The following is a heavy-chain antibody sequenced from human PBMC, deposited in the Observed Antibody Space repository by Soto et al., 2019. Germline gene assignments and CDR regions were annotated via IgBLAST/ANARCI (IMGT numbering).Heavy chain of an antibody. V-gene: IGHV3-23*01. CDR2: ISGSGSST. D-gene: IGHD1-7*01. CDR3: AKRSVSGTYSPFDY. Sequence: GGPLRLSCAASGFPFSGYAMIWGRPAPGKGLEWVSAISGSGSSTFFADSVKGRFTISRDNSKNTLYLQMNSLRAEDTAIYYCAKRSVSGTYSPFDYWGQGTLVTVSS. CDR1: GFPFSGYA. J-gene: IGHJ4*02.